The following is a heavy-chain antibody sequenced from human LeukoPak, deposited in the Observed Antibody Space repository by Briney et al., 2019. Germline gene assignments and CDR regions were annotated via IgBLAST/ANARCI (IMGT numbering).Heavy chain of an antibody. Sequence: DSLKVSRRASGYTFTRYYLHWVRQAPGQGLEWMGIIFPSSGNTNYAQKFQGRVTMTRDMSPSTVYMELSSLRSEDTAVYYCVREFSEGYFDYWGQGTLVTVSS. J-gene: IGHJ4*02. CDR2: IFPSSGNT. CDR3: VREFSEGYFDY. V-gene: IGHV1-46*01. CDR1: GYTFTRYY.